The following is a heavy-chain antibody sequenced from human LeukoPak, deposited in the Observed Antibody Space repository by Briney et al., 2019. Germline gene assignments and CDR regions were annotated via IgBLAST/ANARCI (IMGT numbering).Heavy chain of an antibody. CDR1: GFTFSSFA. J-gene: IGHJ4*02. CDR2: IWYDGSNK. CDR3: AKDLGMIVVQSYFDY. D-gene: IGHD3-22*01. V-gene: IGHV3-33*06. Sequence: GGSLRLSCVASGFTFSSFAMHWVRQAPGKGLEWVAVIWYDGSNKFYSDSVKGRFTISRDNAKNTLYLQMNSLRAEDTAVYYCAKDLGMIVVQSYFDYWGQGTLVTVSS.